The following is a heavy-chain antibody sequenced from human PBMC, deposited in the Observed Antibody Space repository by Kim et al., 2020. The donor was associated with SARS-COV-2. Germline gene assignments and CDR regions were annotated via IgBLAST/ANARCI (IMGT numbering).Heavy chain of an antibody. J-gene: IGHJ4*02. V-gene: IGHV7-4-1*02. D-gene: IGHD5-12*01. Sequence: TYAQGFTGRCVFSLDTSVSTAYLQISSLKAEDTAVYYCAREVGLDGYLFDYWGQGTLVTVSS. CDR3: AREVGLDGYLFDY.